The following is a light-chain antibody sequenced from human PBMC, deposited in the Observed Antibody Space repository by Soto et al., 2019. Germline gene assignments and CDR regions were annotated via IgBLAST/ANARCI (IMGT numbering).Light chain of an antibody. Sequence: EIVMTQSPATLSVSPGERATLSCRASQSVDSNLAWYQQKPGQAPRLLILGASTRATGIPARFSGSGSGTDFTLTISSLQSEDFGVYFCQQYDNWPLTFGGGTKVDIK. CDR1: QSVDSN. CDR3: QQYDNWPLT. V-gene: IGKV3D-15*01. J-gene: IGKJ4*01. CDR2: GAS.